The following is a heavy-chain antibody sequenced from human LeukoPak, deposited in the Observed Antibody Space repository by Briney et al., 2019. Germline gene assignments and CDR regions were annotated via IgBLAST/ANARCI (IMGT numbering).Heavy chain of an antibody. D-gene: IGHD3-9*01. V-gene: IGHV3-33*01. CDR3: ARAADVTGYYNPNPYYYYGMDV. J-gene: IGHJ6*02. CDR1: GFTFSSYG. CDR2: IWYDGSNK. Sequence: GRSLRLSCAASGFTFSSYGMHWVRQAPGKGLEWVAVIWYDGSNKYYADSVKGRFTISRDNSKNTLYLQMNSLRAEDTAVYYCARAADVTGYYNPNPYYYYGMDVWGQGTTVTVSS.